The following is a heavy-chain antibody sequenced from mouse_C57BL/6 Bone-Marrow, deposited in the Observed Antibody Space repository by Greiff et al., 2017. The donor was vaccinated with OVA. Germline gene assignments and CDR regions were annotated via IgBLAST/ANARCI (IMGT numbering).Heavy chain of an antibody. CDR2: IDPETGGT. D-gene: IGHD2-5*01. J-gene: IGHJ2*01. Sequence: LVESGAELVRPGASVTLSCKASGYTFTDYEMHWVKQTPVHGLEWIGAIDPETGGTAYNQKFKGKAILTADKSSSTAYMELRRLTSEDSAVYDCTRSYSNYGDFDYWGQGTTLTVSS. CDR1: GYTFTDYE. V-gene: IGHV1-15*01. CDR3: TRSYSNYGDFDY.